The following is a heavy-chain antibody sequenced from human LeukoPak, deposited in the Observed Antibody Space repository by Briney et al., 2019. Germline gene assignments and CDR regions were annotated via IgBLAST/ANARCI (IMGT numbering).Heavy chain of an antibody. V-gene: IGHV3-48*03. CDR3: ARSRAVYYDILTGYYTSYYDY. J-gene: IGHJ4*02. Sequence: GGSLRLSCAASGFTFSSYEMNWVRQAPGKGLEWVSYISSSGSTIYYADSVKGRFTISRDNAKVSMYLEMNSLRAEVTAVYYCARSRAVYYDILTGYYTSYYDYWGQGTLVTVSS. CDR1: GFTFSSYE. D-gene: IGHD3-9*01. CDR2: ISSSGSTI.